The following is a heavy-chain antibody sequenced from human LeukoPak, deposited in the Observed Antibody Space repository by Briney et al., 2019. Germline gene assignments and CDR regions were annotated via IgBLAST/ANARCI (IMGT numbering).Heavy chain of an antibody. CDR3: ATEIPPYYDFWSGYVY. V-gene: IGHV1-24*01. D-gene: IGHD3-3*01. CDR2: FDPEDGET. Sequence: ASVKVSCTVSGYTLTELSMHWVRQAPGKGLEWMGGFDPEDGETIYAQKFQGRVTMTEDTSTDTAYMELSSLRSEDTAVYYCATEIPPYYDFWSGYVYWGQGTLVTVSS. CDR1: GYTLTELS. J-gene: IGHJ4*02.